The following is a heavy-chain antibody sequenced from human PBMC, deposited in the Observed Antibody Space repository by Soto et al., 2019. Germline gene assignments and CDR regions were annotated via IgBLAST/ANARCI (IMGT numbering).Heavy chain of an antibody. CDR1: GFTFSNAW. CDR3: TTHFGALLLRYFDWLLEADDY. J-gene: IGHJ4*02. CDR2: IKSKTDGGTT. V-gene: IGHV3-15*01. Sequence: GGSLRLSCAASGFTFSNAWMSWVRQAPGKGLEWVGRIKSKTDGGTTDYAAPVKGRFTISRDDSKNTLYLQMNSLKTEDTAVYYCTTHFGALLLRYFDWLLEADDYWGQGTLVTVSS. D-gene: IGHD3-9*01.